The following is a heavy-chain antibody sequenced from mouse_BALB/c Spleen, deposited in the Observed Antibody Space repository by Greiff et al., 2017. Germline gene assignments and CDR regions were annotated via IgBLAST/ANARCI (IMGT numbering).Heavy chain of an antibody. Sequence: QVQLQQSGAELARPGASVKLSCKASGYTFTSYWMQWVKQRPGQGLEWIGAIYPGDGDTRYTQKFKGKATLTADKSSSTAYMQLSSLASEDSAVYYCARNEGYYASYAMDYWGQGTSVTVSS. J-gene: IGHJ4*01. V-gene: IGHV1-87*01. CDR3: ARNEGYYASYAMDY. CDR1: GYTFTSYW. CDR2: IYPGDGDT. D-gene: IGHD2-3*01.